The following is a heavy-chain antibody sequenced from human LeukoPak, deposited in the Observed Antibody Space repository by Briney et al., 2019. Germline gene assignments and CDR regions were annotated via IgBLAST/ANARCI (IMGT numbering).Heavy chain of an antibody. J-gene: IGHJ6*03. CDR2: IYTGDST. CDR3: ARVRPHPIIDV. CDR1: GFTVTSNY. Sequence: PGWSLRLSCAASGFTVTSNYMSWVRQAPGKGLEWVSVIYTGDSTYYADSVKGRFTISRDTSKNTLYLQMNSLRAEDTAVYYCARVRPHPIIDVWGKGTTVTVSS. V-gene: IGHV3-53*01. D-gene: IGHD6-6*01.